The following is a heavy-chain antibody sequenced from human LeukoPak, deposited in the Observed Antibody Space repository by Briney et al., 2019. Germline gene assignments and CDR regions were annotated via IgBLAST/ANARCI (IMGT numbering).Heavy chain of an antibody. Sequence: QPGGSLRLSCAASGFTFSIYAMSWVRQAPGKGLEWVSAVSGSGGSTYYADSVKGRFTISRDNSKNTLYLQMNSLRADDTAVYYCAKASQVVTGDLNYWGQGTLVTVSS. J-gene: IGHJ4*02. D-gene: IGHD7-27*01. CDR2: VSGSGGST. CDR3: AKASQVVTGDLNY. V-gene: IGHV3-23*01. CDR1: GFTFSIYA.